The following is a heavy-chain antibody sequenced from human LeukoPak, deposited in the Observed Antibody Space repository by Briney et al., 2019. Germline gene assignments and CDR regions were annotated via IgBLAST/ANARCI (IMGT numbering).Heavy chain of an antibody. CDR1: GGTFSSYA. V-gene: IGHV1-69*13. Sequence: ASVKVSCKATGGTFSSYAISWVRQAPGQGLEWMGGIIPIFGTANYAQKFQGGVTITADESTSTAYMELSSLRSEDTAVYYCARGALAGAYCGGDCSSRAFDIWGQGTMVTVSS. J-gene: IGHJ3*02. CDR3: ARGALAGAYCGGDCSSRAFDI. CDR2: IIPIFGTA. D-gene: IGHD2-21*02.